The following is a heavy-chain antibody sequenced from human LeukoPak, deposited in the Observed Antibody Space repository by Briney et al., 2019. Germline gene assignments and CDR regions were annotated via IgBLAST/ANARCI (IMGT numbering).Heavy chain of an antibody. CDR3: AVVVPAARFDI. V-gene: IGHV4-39*07. CDR1: GGSISTSNYY. J-gene: IGHJ3*02. Sequence: SETLSLTCTVSGGSISTSNYYWGWIRQPPGKGLEWIGNIFYSGSTYYSPSLKSRVTISLDTSRNQFSLKLNSVTAADTAVYYCAVVVPAARFDIWGQGTMVTVSS. D-gene: IGHD2-2*01. CDR2: IFYSGST.